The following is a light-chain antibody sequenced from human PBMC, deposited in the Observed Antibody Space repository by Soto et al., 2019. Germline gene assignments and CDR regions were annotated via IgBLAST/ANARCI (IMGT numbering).Light chain of an antibody. CDR2: WAS. CDR1: QSVLYSANNKNY. Sequence: DIVMTQSPDSLAVSLGERTTINCKSSQSVLYSANNKNYLTWYQQRPGQPPKLLIYWASTRGSGVPDRFSGSGSGTDFTLTINNLQAEDVAVYYCQQYYNIPYTFGQGTKLEIK. J-gene: IGKJ2*01. CDR3: QQYYNIPYT. V-gene: IGKV4-1*01.